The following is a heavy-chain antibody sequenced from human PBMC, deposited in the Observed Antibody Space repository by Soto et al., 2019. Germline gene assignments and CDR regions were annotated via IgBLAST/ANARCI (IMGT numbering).Heavy chain of an antibody. Sequence: GGSLRLSCVASGFTFSDYAMSWVRQAPGKGLDWVSTISSSGGGTYYADSVKGRFTISRDNSKNTLYLQLNTLRAEDTAIYYCAKRAVAATRYFDYWGQGTLVTVS. D-gene: IGHD6-19*01. CDR3: AKRAVAATRYFDY. CDR1: GFTFSDYA. J-gene: IGHJ4*02. V-gene: IGHV3-23*01. CDR2: ISSSGGGT.